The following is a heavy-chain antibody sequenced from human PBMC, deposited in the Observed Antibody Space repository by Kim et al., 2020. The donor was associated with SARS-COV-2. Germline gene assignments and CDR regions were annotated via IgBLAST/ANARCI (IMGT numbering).Heavy chain of an antibody. J-gene: IGHJ6*02. CDR3: ARDVATSSSWTLSYYYYGMDD. D-gene: IGHD6-13*01. CDR2: ISAYNGNT. V-gene: IGHV1-18*01. CDR1: GYTFTSYG. Sequence: ASVKVSCKASGYTFTSYGISWVRQAPGQGLEWMGWISAYNGNTNYAQKLQGRVTMTTDTSTSTAYMEPRSLRSDDTDVYYCARDVATSSSWTLSYYYYGMDDWGHRTTLTVSS.